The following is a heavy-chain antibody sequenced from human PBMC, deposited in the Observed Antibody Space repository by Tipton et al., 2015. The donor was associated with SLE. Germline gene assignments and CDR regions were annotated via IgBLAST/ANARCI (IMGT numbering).Heavy chain of an antibody. CDR2: VYYSGST. CDR1: DDSITNYY. J-gene: IGHJ4*02. Sequence: TLSLTCTVSDDSITNYYWNWIRQPPGKGLEWIGYVYYSGSTNYNPSLKSRVTISVDKSKNQFSLRLSSVTAADTAVYYCARDFWSGYGSFDYWCQRALVTVSS. CDR3: ARDFWSGYGSFDY. V-gene: IGHV4-59*01. D-gene: IGHD3-3*01.